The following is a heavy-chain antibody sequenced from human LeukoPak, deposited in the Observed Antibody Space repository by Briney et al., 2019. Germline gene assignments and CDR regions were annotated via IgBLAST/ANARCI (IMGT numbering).Heavy chain of an antibody. CDR3: ARATGGVPAAIGAFDI. CDR1: GGSIGSGGYS. J-gene: IGHJ3*02. CDR2: IYHSGST. D-gene: IGHD2-2*01. V-gene: IGHV4-30-2*01. Sequence: SETLSLTCAVSGGSIGSGGYSWSWIRQPPGKGLEWIGYIYHSGSTYYNPSLKSRVTISVDRSKNQFSLKLSSVTAADTAVYYCARATGGVPAAIGAFDIWGQGAMVTVSS.